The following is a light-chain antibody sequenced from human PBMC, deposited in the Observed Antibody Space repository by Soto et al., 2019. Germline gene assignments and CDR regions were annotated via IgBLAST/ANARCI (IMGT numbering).Light chain of an antibody. CDR3: SSYAGTNNLL. V-gene: IGLV2-8*01. J-gene: IGLJ2*01. Sequence: QSALTQPPSASGSPGQSVTISCTGTSSDVGGYNYVSWYQQYPGKAPKLMIHEVNKRPSGVPDRFSGSKSGNTASLTVSGLQPDDEADYYCSSYAGTNNLLFGGGTKLTVL. CDR2: EVN. CDR1: SSDVGGYNY.